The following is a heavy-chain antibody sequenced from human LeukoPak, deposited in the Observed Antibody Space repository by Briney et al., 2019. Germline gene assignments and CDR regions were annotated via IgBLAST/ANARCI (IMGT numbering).Heavy chain of an antibody. Sequence: QTGGSLRLSCVASGFTFGNFLMSWVRHSPGRGLEWVANIHPEGDEKYHVQSVMGRFTISRDNAESSLFLQMNGLRAEDTAVYYCARGDAFSGDHWGQGTLVIVSS. CDR3: ARGDAFSGDH. CDR1: GFTFGNFL. J-gene: IGHJ4*02. V-gene: IGHV3-7*04. CDR2: IHPEGDEK.